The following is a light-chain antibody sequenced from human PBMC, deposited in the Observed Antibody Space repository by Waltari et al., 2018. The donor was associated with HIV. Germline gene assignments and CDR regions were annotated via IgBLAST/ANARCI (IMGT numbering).Light chain of an antibody. V-gene: IGLV2-23*01. Sequence: QSALTQPASVSGSPGQSITISCTGTSSDVGSYNLVSWYQQHPGKDPKLMIYEGSKRPSGVSKRFSGSKSGNTASLTISGLQAEDEADYYCCSYAGSSTSVVFGGGTKLTVL. J-gene: IGLJ2*01. CDR3: CSYAGSSTSVV. CDR2: EGS. CDR1: SSDVGSYNL.